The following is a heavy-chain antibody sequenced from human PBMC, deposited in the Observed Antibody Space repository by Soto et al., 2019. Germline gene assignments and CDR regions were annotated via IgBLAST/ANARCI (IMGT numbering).Heavy chain of an antibody. CDR3: ARESEDLTSNFDY. CDR2: ISSTTNYI. V-gene: IGHV3-21*06. CDR1: GFTFSSYT. J-gene: IGHJ4*02. Sequence: GSLRLSCAASGFTFSSYTMNWVRQAPGKGLEWVSSISSTTNYIYYGDSMKGRFTISRDNAKNSLYLEMNSLRAEDTAVYYCARESEDLTSNFDYWGQGTLVTVSS.